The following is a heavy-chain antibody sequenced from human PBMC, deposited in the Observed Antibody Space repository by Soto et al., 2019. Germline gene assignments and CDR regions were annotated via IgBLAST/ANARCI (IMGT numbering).Heavy chain of an antibody. D-gene: IGHD3-16*01. Sequence: QVQLVQSGAEVKNPGASVKVSCKASGYNFTRYGIGWARQAPGQGLEWMGWINTYNGNTNYAQNVQGRVTLTTDTSTSTAYMELRCLRSNDTAIYYCAMVDVYVTPSPQDVWGQGPTVIVSS. CDR1: GYNFTRYG. CDR2: INTYNGNT. J-gene: IGHJ6*02. V-gene: IGHV1-18*01. CDR3: AMVDVYVTPSPQDV.